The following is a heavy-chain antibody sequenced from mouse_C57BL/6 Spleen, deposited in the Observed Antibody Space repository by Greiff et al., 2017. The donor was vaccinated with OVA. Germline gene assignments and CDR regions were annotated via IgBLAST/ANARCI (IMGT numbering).Heavy chain of an antibody. CDR3: TRWDGYYYFDY. CDR1: GYTFTDYE. J-gene: IGHJ2*01. Sequence: VKLVESGAELVRPGASVTLSCKASGYTFTDYEMHWVKQTPVHGLEWIGAIDPETGGTAYNQKFKGKAILTADKSSSTAYMELRSLTSEDSAVYYCTRWDGYYYFDYWGQGTTLTVSS. V-gene: IGHV1-15*01. CDR2: IDPETGGT. D-gene: IGHD2-3*01.